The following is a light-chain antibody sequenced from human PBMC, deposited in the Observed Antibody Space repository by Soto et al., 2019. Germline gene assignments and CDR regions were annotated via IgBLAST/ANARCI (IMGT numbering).Light chain of an antibody. J-gene: IGLJ1*01. V-gene: IGLV2-18*02. CDR3: SSFTTSDTYV. CDR2: EVN. CDR1: SSDIGSYNR. Sequence: QSVLTQPPSVSGSPGQSVTISCTGTSSDIGSYNRVSWYQQPPGAAPKLMICEVNNRPSGVPERFSGSKSGNTASLTILGLQAEDEADYYCSSFTTSDTYVFGTGTKVTVL.